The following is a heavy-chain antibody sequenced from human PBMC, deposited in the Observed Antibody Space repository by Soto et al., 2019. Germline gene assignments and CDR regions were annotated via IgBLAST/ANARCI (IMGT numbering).Heavy chain of an antibody. CDR1: GFTFSSYA. J-gene: IGHJ4*02. Sequence: EVQLLESGGGLVQPGGSLRLSCAASGFTFSSYAMSWVRQAPGKGLEWVSAISGSGGSTYYADSVKGRFTISRDNSKNTLYRHMNRLRAEDTAVYYWANPPGLLFDYWGQGTLVTVSS. V-gene: IGHV3-23*01. CDR2: ISGSGGST. D-gene: IGHD3-22*01. CDR3: ANPPGLLFDY.